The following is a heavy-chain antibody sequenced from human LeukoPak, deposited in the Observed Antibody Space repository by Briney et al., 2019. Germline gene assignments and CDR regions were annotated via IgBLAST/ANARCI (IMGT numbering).Heavy chain of an antibody. D-gene: IGHD3-3*01. CDR1: GGSTSSGDYY. CDR3: ASGQDDLKAEYFQH. CDR2: IYHSGST. Sequence: SETLSLTCTVAGGSTSSGDYYWSWIRQPPGKGLEWIGEIYHSGSTNYSPSLKSRVTISVDKSKNQFSLKLSSVTAADTAVYYCASGQDDLKAEYFQHWGQGTLVTVSS. J-gene: IGHJ1*01. V-gene: IGHV4-39*07.